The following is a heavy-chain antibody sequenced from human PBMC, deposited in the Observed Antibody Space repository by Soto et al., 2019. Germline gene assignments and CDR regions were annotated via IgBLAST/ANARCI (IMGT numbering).Heavy chain of an antibody. CDR3: AKARNRVRYYYYGMDV. CDR2: ISYDGSNK. V-gene: IGHV3-30*18. Sequence: SLRLSCAASGFTFSSYGMHWVRQAPGKGLEWVAVISYDGSNKYYADSVKGRFTISRDNSKNTLYLQMNSLRAEDTAVYYCAKARNRVRYYYYGMDVWGQGTTVTVSS. J-gene: IGHJ6*02. CDR1: GFTFSSYG. D-gene: IGHD3-22*01.